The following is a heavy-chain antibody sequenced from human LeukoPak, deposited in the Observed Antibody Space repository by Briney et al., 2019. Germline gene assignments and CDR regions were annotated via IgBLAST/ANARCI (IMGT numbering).Heavy chain of an antibody. CDR3: ASLFSPGIAVADY. CDR1: GFTFSSYG. D-gene: IGHD6-19*01. Sequence: GGSLRLSCAASGFTFSSYGMSWVRQAPGKVLEWVSGISGSGGGTYYADSVKGRFAISRDNSKNTLYVQMNSLRAEDTAVYYCASLFSPGIAVADYWGQGTLVTVSS. CDR2: ISGSGGGT. J-gene: IGHJ4*02. V-gene: IGHV3-23*01.